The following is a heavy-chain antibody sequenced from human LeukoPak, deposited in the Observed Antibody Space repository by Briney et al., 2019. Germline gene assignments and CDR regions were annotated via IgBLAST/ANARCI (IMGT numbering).Heavy chain of an antibody. D-gene: IGHD6-13*01. CDR1: GFTFTSSA. Sequence: ASVKVSCKAPGFTFTSSAVQWVRQARGQRLEWIGWIVVGSGNTNYAQKFQERVTITRDMSTSTAYMELSSLRSEDTAVYYCAASGHSSSWYYFDYWGQGTLVTVSS. CDR3: AASGHSSSWYYFDY. V-gene: IGHV1-58*01. J-gene: IGHJ4*02. CDR2: IVVGSGNT.